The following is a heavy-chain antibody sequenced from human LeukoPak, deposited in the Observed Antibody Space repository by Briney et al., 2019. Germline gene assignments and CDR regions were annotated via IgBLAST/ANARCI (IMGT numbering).Heavy chain of an antibody. V-gene: IGHV3-7*03. Sequence: GGSLRLSCTASGFTFSNYWMHWVRQAPGKGVEWVANINQDGNENYYVDSVRRRFTISRDNTKNSLYLQLNSLRADDTAVYYCAGKRFESWGQGTLVTVSS. CDR2: INQDGNEN. J-gene: IGHJ5*01. CDR1: GFTFSNYW. CDR3: AGKRFES.